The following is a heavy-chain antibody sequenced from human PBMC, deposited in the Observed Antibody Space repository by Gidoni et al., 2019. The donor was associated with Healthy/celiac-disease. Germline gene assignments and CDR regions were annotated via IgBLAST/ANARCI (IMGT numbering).Heavy chain of an antibody. CDR2: ISAYNGNT. V-gene: IGHV1-18*01. J-gene: IGHJ6*02. CDR1: GSTFTSYG. D-gene: IGHD3-3*01. Sequence: QVQLVQSGAEVKKPGASVKVSCKASGSTFTSYGISWVRQAPGQGLEWMGWISAYNGNTNYAQKLQGRVTMTTDTSTSTAYMELRSLRSDDTAVYYCARSQVLRFLEWLPNYYYYGMDVWGQGTTVTVSS. CDR3: ARSQVLRFLEWLPNYYYYGMDV.